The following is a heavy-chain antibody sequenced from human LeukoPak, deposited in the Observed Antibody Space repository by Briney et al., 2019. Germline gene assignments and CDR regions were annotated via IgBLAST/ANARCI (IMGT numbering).Heavy chain of an antibody. CDR1: GFTFSSHW. CDR2: INQDGSEK. J-gene: IGHJ4*02. Sequence: HAGGSLRLSCAASGFTFSSHWMSWVRQAPGKGLEWVANINQDGSEKSSVDSVKGRFTISRDNAKNSLYLQMNSLRAEDTAVYYCAKDVPTDLLYYDSSGFDYWGQGTLVTVSS. D-gene: IGHD3-22*01. V-gene: IGHV3-7*03. CDR3: AKDVPTDLLYYDSSGFDY.